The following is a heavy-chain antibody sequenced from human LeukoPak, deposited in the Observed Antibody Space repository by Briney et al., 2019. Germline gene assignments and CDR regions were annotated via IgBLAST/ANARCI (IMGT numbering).Heavy chain of an antibody. Sequence: PGRSLRLSCAASGFTFSSYAMHWVRQAPGKGLEWMAVISYDGSNKYYADSVKGRFTISRDNSKNTLYLQMNSLRAEDTAVYYCAKKIPGTQPLDYWGQGTLVTVPS. J-gene: IGHJ4*02. CDR2: ISYDGSNK. D-gene: IGHD3-10*01. V-gene: IGHV3-30*18. CDR1: GFTFSSYA. CDR3: AKKIPGTQPLDY.